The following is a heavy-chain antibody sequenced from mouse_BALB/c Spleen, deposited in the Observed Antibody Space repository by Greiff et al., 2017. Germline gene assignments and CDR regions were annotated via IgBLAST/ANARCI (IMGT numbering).Heavy chain of an antibody. Sequence: EVMLVESGGGLVQPGGSRKLSCAASGFTFSSFGMHWVRQAPEKGLEWVAYISSGSSTIYYADTVKGRFTISRDNPKNTLFLQMTSLRSEDTAMYYCARQGLGAWFAYWGQGTLVTVSA. CDR3: ARQGLGAWFAY. CDR1: GFTFSSFG. D-gene: IGHD2-13*01. V-gene: IGHV5-17*02. CDR2: ISSGSSTI. J-gene: IGHJ3*01.